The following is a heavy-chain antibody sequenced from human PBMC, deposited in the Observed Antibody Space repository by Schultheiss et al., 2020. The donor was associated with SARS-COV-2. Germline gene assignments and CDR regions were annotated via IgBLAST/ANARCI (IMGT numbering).Heavy chain of an antibody. CDR1: GGSISSYY. CDR3: ARALDSSGYYPYYFDY. CDR2: IYYSGST. Sequence: SETLSLTCTVSGGSISSYYWSWIRQPPGKGLEWIGYIYYSGSTYYNPSLKSRVTISVDTSKNQFSLKLSSVTAADTAVYYCARALDSSGYYPYYFDYWGQGTLVTVSS. V-gene: IGHV4-59*12. D-gene: IGHD3-22*01. J-gene: IGHJ4*02.